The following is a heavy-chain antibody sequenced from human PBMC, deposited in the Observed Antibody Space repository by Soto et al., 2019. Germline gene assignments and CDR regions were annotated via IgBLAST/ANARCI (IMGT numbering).Heavy chain of an antibody. CDR1: SGSISSSNW. CDR2: IYHSGST. J-gene: IGHJ4*02. CDR3: ARSNRYDILTGYSYYFDY. D-gene: IGHD3-9*01. Sequence: SETLSLTCAVSSGSISSSNWWSWVRQPPGKGLEWIGEIYHSGSTNYNPSLKSRVTISVDKSKNQFSLKLSSVTAADTAVYYCARSNRYDILTGYSYYFDYWGQGTLVTVSS. V-gene: IGHV4-4*02.